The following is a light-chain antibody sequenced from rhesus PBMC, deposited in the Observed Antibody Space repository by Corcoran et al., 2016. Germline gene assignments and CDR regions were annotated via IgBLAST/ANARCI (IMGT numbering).Light chain of an antibody. J-gene: IGKJ3*01. CDR2: KAS. V-gene: IGKV1-22*01. CDR3: LEYSSSPFT. CDR1: QSISSW. Sequence: DIQMTQSPSSLSASVGDTVTITCRASQSISSWLDWYQQKPGKAPKLRIYKASSLKSGVPSRFSGRGSGTDFTLTISSLQPEDFATYSCLEYSSSPFTFGPGTKLDIK.